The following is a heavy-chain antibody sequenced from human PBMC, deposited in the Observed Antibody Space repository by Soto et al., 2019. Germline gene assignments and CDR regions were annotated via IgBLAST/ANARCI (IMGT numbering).Heavy chain of an antibody. CDR2: IYYSGST. CDR3: ARHSGVTYYYDSSGYYYPPYYFDY. V-gene: IGHV4-39*01. Sequence: PSETLSLTCTVSGGSISSSSYYWGWIRQPPGKGLEWIGSIYYSGSTYYNPSLKSRVTISVDTSKNQFSLKLSSVTAADTAVYYCARHSGVTYYYDSSGYYYPPYYFDYWGQGTLVTVSS. D-gene: IGHD3-22*01. CDR1: GGSISSSSYY. J-gene: IGHJ4*02.